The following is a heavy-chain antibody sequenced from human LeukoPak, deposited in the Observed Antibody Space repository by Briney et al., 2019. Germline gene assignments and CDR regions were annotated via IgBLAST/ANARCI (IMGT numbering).Heavy chain of an antibody. V-gene: IGHV3-30*02. CDR1: GFTFSSYG. Sequence: GGSLRLSCAASGFTFSSYGMHWVRQAPGKGLEWVAFIRYDGSNKYYADSVKGRFTISRDNSKNTLYLRMNSLRAEDTAVYYCAKDESSSQYYFDYWGQGTLVTVSS. CDR2: IRYDGSNK. CDR3: AKDESSSQYYFDY. J-gene: IGHJ4*02. D-gene: IGHD6-13*01.